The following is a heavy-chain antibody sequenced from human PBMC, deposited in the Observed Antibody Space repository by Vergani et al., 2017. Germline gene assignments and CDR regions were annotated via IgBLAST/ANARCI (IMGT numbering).Heavy chain of an antibody. V-gene: IGHV1-46*01. J-gene: IGHJ5*02. D-gene: IGHD4-23*01. Sequence: QVQLVQSGAEVKKPGASVKVSCKASGYTFTSYYMHWVRQAPGQGLEWMGIINPSGGSTSYAQKFQGRVTMTRDTSTSTVYMELSSLRSEDTAVYYCARDGGDGGNSGWFDPWGQGTLVTVSS. CDR1: GYTFTSYY. CDR2: INPSGGST. CDR3: ARDGGDGGNSGWFDP.